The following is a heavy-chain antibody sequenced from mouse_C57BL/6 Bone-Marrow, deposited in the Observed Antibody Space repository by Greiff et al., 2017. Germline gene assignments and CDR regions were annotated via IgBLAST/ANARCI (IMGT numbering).Heavy chain of an antibody. D-gene: IGHD1-1*01. CDR3: ARDDGSSYTAWFAY. CDR1: GYSITSGYD. J-gene: IGHJ3*01. CDR2: ISYSGST. V-gene: IGHV3-1*01. Sequence: EVQGVESGPGMVKPSQSLSLTCTVTGYSITSGYDWHWIRHFPGNKLEWMGYISYSGSTNYNPSLKSRISITHDTSKNHFFLKLNSVTTEDTATYYWARDDGSSYTAWFAYWGQGTLVTVSA.